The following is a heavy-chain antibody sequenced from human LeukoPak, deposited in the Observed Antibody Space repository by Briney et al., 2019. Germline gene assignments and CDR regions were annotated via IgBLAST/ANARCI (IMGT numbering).Heavy chain of an antibody. CDR3: ARDRSVRFGPNNWFDP. Sequence: GASVKVSCKASGYTFTCYYMHWVRQAPGQGGEGMGWINPNSGGTNYAQKFPGRVTITSDTSISTAYMELSRLRSDDTAVYYCARDRSVRFGPNNWFDPWGQGTLVTVSS. D-gene: IGHD3-10*01. J-gene: IGHJ5*02. V-gene: IGHV1-2*02. CDR1: GYTFTCYY. CDR2: INPNSGGT.